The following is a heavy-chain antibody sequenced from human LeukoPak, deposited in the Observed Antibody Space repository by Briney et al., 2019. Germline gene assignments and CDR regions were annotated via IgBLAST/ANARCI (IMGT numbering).Heavy chain of an antibody. CDR1: GFSFNNNA. CDR3: ARCTASCYANAFDV. CDR2: INGGGDAT. J-gene: IGHJ3*01. Sequence: GGSLRLSCAASGFSFNNNAMSWVRQAPGKGLEWVSAINGGGDATEYADSVKGRFTISRDNSKKTLYLQMNSLRPEDTAVYYCARCTASCYANAFDVWGQGTLLTVSS. V-gene: IGHV3-23*01. D-gene: IGHD2-2*01.